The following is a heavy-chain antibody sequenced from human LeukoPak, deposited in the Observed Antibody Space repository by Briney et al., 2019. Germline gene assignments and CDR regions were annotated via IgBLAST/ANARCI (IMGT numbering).Heavy chain of an antibody. Sequence: SETLSLTCTVSGGSISSGSYYWSWIRQPAGKGLEWIGRIYTSGSTNYNPSLKSRVTISVDTSKNQFSLKLSSVTAADTAVYYCARGTVTRIDYWGQGTLVTVSS. V-gene: IGHV4-61*02. CDR3: ARGTVTRIDY. CDR1: GGSISSGSYY. J-gene: IGHJ4*02. CDR2: IYTSGST. D-gene: IGHD4-17*01.